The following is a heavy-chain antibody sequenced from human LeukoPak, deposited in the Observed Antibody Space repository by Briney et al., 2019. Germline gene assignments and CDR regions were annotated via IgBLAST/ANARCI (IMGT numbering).Heavy chain of an antibody. CDR3: ARNRYCSSTGCYHVDN. CDR1: GYTFTDYA. Sequence: ASVKVSCKASGYTFTDYAITWVRLAPGQGLEWMGWISTYNGNRKYAQKVQGRVTMTTDTSTSTAYLDLRSLRSDDTAVYYCARNRYCSSTGCYHVDNWGQGTLVTVSS. V-gene: IGHV1-18*01. D-gene: IGHD2-2*01. J-gene: IGHJ4*02. CDR2: ISTYNGNR.